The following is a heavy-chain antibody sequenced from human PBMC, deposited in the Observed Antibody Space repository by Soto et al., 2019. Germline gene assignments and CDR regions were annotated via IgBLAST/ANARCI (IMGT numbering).Heavy chain of an antibody. V-gene: IGHV3-33*01. CDR3: ARGLAKVAGGAFDI. D-gene: IGHD3-16*01. CDR1: GFSFSFSG. Sequence: QVHLVESGGGVVQPGRSLRLSCAASGFSFSFSGMHWVHQAPGKGLEWVAGLWYDGSSENYADSVKGRFTISRHNSKNTLNLQMDSLRVEDTAMYYCARGLAKVAGGAFDIWGQGTMVIVSS. J-gene: IGHJ3*02. CDR2: LWYDGSSE.